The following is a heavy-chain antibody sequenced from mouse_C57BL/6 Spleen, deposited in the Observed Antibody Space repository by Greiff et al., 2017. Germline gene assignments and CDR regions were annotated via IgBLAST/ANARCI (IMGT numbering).Heavy chain of an antibody. CDR3: VRQSNYPYGYFDV. CDR1: GFSFNTYA. J-gene: IGHJ1*03. Sequence: EVQRVESGGGLVQPKGSLKLSCAASGFSFNTYAMNWVRQAPGKGLEWVARIRSKSNNYATYYADSVKDRFTISRDDSESMLYLQKNNLKTENTAMYYCVRQSNYPYGYFDVWGTGTTGTVSA. V-gene: IGHV10-1*01. D-gene: IGHD2-5*01. CDR2: IRSKSNNYAT.